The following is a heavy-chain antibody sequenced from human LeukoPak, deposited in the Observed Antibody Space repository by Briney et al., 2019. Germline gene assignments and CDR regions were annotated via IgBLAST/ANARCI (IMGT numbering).Heavy chain of an antibody. CDR2: IKQDGSEK. CDR1: GFTFSSYW. CDR3: ASSGHRRVVPAASGLHY. J-gene: IGHJ4*02. V-gene: IGHV3-7*01. Sequence: PWGSLRLSCAASGFTFSSYWMIWVRQAPGKGLEWVANIKQDGSEKYYVDSVKGRFTISRDNAKNSLYLQMNSLRAEDTAVYYCASSGHRRVVPAASGLHYWGQGTLVTVSS. D-gene: IGHD2-2*01.